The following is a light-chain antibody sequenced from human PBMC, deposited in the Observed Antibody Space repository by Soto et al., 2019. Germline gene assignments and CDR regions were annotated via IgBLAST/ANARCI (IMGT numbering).Light chain of an antibody. CDR2: DAS. CDR3: QQFNSYLSIT. CDR1: QGISSA. V-gene: IGKV1-13*02. Sequence: AIQLTQSPSSLSASVGDRVTITCRASQGISSALAWYQQKPGKAPKLLIYDASSLESGVPSRFRGSGSGTDFTLTISSLQPEDFATYYGQQFNSYLSITFGQGTRLEIK. J-gene: IGKJ5*01.